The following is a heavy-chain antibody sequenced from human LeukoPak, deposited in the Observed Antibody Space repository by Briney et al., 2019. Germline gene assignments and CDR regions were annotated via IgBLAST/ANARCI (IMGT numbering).Heavy chain of an antibody. Sequence: GGSLRLSCEASGFTFSAFSMNWFRQAPGRGREWVSAITQRANTFYSGSVKGRFTMSRDNSKNTVVLQMDSLRVEDTAIYYCAKDSIGDGYNSLDSWGQGTPVTVSS. V-gene: IGHV3-23*01. CDR1: GFTFSAFS. J-gene: IGHJ4*02. D-gene: IGHD5-24*01. CDR3: AKDSIGDGYNSLDS. CDR2: ITQRANT.